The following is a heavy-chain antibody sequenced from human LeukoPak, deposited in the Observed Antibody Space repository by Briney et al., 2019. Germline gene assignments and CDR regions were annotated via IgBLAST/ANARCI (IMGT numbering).Heavy chain of an antibody. CDR3: AKGSSGWYGPLDY. J-gene: IGHJ4*02. Sequence: GGSLRLSCAASGFTFSSYGMHWVRQAPGKGLEWVAVISYDGGNKYYADSVKGRFTISRDNSKNTLYLQMNSLRAEDTAVYYCAKGSSGWYGPLDYWGQGTLVTVSS. CDR1: GFTFSSYG. CDR2: ISYDGGNK. V-gene: IGHV3-30*18. D-gene: IGHD6-19*01.